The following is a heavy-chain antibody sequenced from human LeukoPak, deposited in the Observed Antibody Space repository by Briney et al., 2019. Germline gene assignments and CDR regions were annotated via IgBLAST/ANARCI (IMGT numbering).Heavy chain of an antibody. CDR2: IYYSGST. V-gene: IGHV4-61*01. J-gene: IGHJ6*04. D-gene: IGHD3-9*01. CDR3: ARDVNYDILTGYYGMDV. Sequence: SETLSLTCTVSGGSVSSGSYYWSWIRQPPGKGLGWIGYIYYSGSTNYNPSLKSRVTISVDTSKNQFSLKLSSVTAADTAVYYCARDVNYDILTGYYGMDVWGKGTTVTVSS. CDR1: GGSVSSGSYY.